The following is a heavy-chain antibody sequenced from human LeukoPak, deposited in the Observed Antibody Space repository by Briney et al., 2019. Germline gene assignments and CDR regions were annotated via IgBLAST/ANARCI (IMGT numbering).Heavy chain of an antibody. Sequence: GGSLRLSCAASGFAFSSYSMSWVRQAPGKGLEWVANIKQDGSEKYYVDSVKGRFTISRDNAKNSLYLQMNSLRAEDTAVYYCAREGYYGSGSTPYYYYMDVWGKGTTVTVSS. D-gene: IGHD3-10*01. CDR1: GFAFSSYS. CDR3: AREGYYGSGSTPYYYYMDV. V-gene: IGHV3-7*01. CDR2: IKQDGSEK. J-gene: IGHJ6*03.